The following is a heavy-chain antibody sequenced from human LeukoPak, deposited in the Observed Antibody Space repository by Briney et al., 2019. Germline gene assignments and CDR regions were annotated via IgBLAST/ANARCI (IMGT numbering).Heavy chain of an antibody. V-gene: IGHV3-30*04. D-gene: IGHD1-26*01. CDR2: ISYDGSNK. CDR1: GFTFSSYA. J-gene: IGHJ4*02. CDR3: AKEVVGATSPHLPFDY. Sequence: GGSLRLSCAASGFTFSSYAMHWVRQAPGKGLEWVAVISYDGSNKYYADSVKGRFTISRDNSKNTLYLQMNSLRAEDTAVYYGAKEVVGATSPHLPFDYWGQGTLVTVSS.